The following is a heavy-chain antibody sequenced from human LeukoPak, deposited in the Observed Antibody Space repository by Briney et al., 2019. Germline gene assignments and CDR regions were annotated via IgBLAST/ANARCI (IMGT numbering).Heavy chain of an antibody. D-gene: IGHD6-6*01. J-gene: IGHJ1*01. CDR3: ARTSRRIAARQGPRLYFQH. V-gene: IGHV4-39*07. Sequence: PSETLSLTCTVSGGSISSSSYYWGWIRQPPGKGLEWIGSIYYSGSTYYNPSLKSRVTISVDTSENQFSLKLSSVTAADTAVYYCARTSRRIAARQGPRLYFQHWGQGTLVTVSS. CDR1: GGSISSSSYY. CDR2: IYYSGST.